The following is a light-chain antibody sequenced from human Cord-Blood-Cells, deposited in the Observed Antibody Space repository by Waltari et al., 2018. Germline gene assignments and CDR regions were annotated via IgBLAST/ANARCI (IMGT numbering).Light chain of an antibody. J-gene: IGLJ3*02. CDR1: SSNIGSNT. V-gene: IGLV1-44*01. CDR2: SNS. CDR3: AAWDDSLNGWV. Sequence: QSVLTQPPSASGTPGQRVTISCSGSSSNIGSNTVNWYQQLPGTAPKLLIYSNSRRPSGVPDRFSGSKSGTSASLASSGLQSEDEADYYCAAWDDSLNGWVFGGGTKLTVL.